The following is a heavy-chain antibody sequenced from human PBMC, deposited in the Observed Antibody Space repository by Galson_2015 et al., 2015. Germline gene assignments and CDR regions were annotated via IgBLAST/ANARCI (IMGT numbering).Heavy chain of an antibody. CDR2: ISYDGSNK. D-gene: IGHD5-18*01. V-gene: IGHV3-30*18. J-gene: IGHJ6*02. CDR3: AKDLSTSGYSYGGRYYYYGMDV. CDR1: GSTFSSYG. Sequence: SLRLSCAASGSTFSSYGMHWVRQAPGKGLEWVAVISYDGSNKYYADSVKGRFTISRDNSKDTLYLQMNSLRAEDTAVYYCAKDLSTSGYSYGGRYYYYGMDVWGQGTTVTVSS.